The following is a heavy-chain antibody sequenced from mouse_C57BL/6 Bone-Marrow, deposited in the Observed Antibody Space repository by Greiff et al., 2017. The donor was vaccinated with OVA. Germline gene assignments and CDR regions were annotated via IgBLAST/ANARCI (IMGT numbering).Heavy chain of an antibody. CDR1: GYTFTSYG. J-gene: IGHJ4*01. D-gene: IGHD3-1*01. CDR3: ARSSPPGPGYAMDY. CDR2: IYPRSGNT. V-gene: IGHV1-81*01. Sequence: QVQLQQSGAELARPGASVKLSCKASGYTFTSYGISWVKQRTGQGLEWIGEIYPRSGNTYYNEKFKGKATLTADKSSSTAYMELRSLTSEDSAVYFCARSSPPGPGYAMDYWGQGTSVTVSS.